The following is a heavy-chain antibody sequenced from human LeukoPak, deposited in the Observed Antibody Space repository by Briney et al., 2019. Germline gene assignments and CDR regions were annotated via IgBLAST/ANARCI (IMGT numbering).Heavy chain of an antibody. CDR3: ARGYCSGGSCYETPDYGMDV. D-gene: IGHD2-15*01. CDR1: GFTFSSYE. CDR2: ISSSGSTI. V-gene: IGHV3-48*03. Sequence: GGSLGLSCAASGFTFSSYEMNWVRQAPGKGLEWVPYISSSGSTIYYADSVKGRFTISRDNAKNSLYLQMNSLRAEDTAVYYCARGYCSGGSCYETPDYGMDVWGKGTTVTVSS. J-gene: IGHJ6*04.